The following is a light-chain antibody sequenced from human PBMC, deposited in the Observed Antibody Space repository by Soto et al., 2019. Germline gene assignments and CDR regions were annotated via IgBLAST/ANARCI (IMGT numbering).Light chain of an antibody. CDR3: AVWDNSMTAGV. Sequence: QSVLTQPPSASGTPGQSLTTSCSGCYSNIGSHYVYWYQHFPGTAPRLLIFRDGQRPSGVPARFFGSKSDTSASLAITGLRSEDEAHYYCAVWDNSMTAGVFGGGTKRTVL. J-gene: IGLJ3*02. CDR1: YSNIGSHY. CDR2: RDG. V-gene: IGLV1-47*01.